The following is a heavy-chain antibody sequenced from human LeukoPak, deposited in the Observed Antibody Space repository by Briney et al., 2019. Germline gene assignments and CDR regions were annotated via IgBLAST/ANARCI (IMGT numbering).Heavy chain of an antibody. V-gene: IGHV4-34*01. CDR3: ARGIVGATKAFDY. J-gene: IGHJ4*02. CDR1: GGSFSGYY. D-gene: IGHD1-26*01. Sequence: SETLSLTCAVYGGSFSGYYWSWIRQPPGKGLEWIGEINHSGSTNYNPSLKSRVTISVDTSKNQFSLKLGSVTAADTAVYYCARGIVGATKAFDYWGQGTLVTVSS. CDR2: INHSGST.